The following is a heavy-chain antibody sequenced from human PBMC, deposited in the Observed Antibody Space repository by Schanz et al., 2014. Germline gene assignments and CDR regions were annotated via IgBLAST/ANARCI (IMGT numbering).Heavy chain of an antibody. V-gene: IGHV3-20*03. CDR3: ARDIRKCSGSCSGRSCHDCGMDV. CDR1: GFGFDDFS. D-gene: IGHD2-15*01. CDR2: INWNGGST. Sequence: AASGFGFDDFSQSLVPPAPGEGLGWVSGINWNGGSTGYADSVKGRFTIARDNAKNSLYLQMNSLRAEDTDGYYCARDIRKCSGSCSGRSCHDCGMDVCGRGNTVIVFS. J-gene: IGHJ6*01.